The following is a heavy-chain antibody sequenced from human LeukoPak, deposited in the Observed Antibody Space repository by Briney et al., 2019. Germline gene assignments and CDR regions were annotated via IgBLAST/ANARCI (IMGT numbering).Heavy chain of an antibody. CDR2: IIPIFGTA. Sequence: SVKVSCKASGGTFSSYAISWVRQAPGQGLEWMGGIIPIFGTANYAQKFQGRVTITTDESTSTAYMELSSLRSEDTAVYYCARGRSELRSYYYYMDVWGKGTTVTVSS. V-gene: IGHV1-69*05. J-gene: IGHJ6*03. CDR1: GGTFSSYA. D-gene: IGHD1-7*01. CDR3: ARGRSELRSYYYYMDV.